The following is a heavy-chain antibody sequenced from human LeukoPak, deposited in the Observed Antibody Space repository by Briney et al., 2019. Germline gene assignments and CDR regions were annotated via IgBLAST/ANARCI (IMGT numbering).Heavy chain of an antibody. J-gene: IGHJ4*02. CDR3: AKGPGYSYGHHFDY. V-gene: IGHV3-30*02. Sequence: PGGSLRLSCAASGFTFSSYGMHWVRQAPGKGLEWVAFIRYDGSNKYYADSVKGRFTISRDNSKNTLYLQMNSLIAEDTALYYCAKGPGYSYGHHFDYWGQGTLVTVSS. D-gene: IGHD5-18*01. CDR2: IRYDGSNK. CDR1: GFTFSSYG.